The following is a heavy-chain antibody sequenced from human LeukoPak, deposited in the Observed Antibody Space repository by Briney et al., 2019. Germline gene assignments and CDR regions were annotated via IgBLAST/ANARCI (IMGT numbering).Heavy chain of an antibody. J-gene: IGHJ4*02. V-gene: IGHV3-7*01. CDR3: ARGGYSRWDS. CDR2: IKQDGSDK. CDR1: GFTFSSSW. D-gene: IGHD2-21*01. Sequence: GSLRLSCAASGFTFSSSWMGWVRQAPGKGLEWLANIKQDGSDKNYVDSVKGRFTISRDNAKNSLYLQMSSLRAEDTAVYYCARGGYSRWDSWGQGTLVTVSS.